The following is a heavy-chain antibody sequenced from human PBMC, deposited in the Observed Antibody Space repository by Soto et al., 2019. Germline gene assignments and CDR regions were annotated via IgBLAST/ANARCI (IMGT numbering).Heavy chain of an antibody. J-gene: IGHJ4*02. CDR1: GFTFSNAW. V-gene: IGHV3-15*01. CDR3: TTGPIQLWLL. D-gene: IGHD5-18*01. CDR2: IKSKTDGGTT. Sequence: EVQLVESGGGLVKPGGSLRLSCAASGFTFSNAWMSWVRQAPGKGLEWVGRIKSKTDGGTTDYAAPVKGRFTISRDDSQNPRYLQMNSLKTEDTAVYYCTTGPIQLWLLWGQGTLVTVSS.